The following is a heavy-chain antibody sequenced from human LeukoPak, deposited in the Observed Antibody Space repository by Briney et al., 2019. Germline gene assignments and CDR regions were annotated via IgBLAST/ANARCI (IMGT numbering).Heavy chain of an antibody. J-gene: IGHJ4*02. CDR2: IKQDGSQS. D-gene: IGHD3-10*01. V-gene: IGHV3-7*01. Sequence: GGSLRLSCAASGFTFSNYWVNWARQAPGKGLEWLANIKQDGSQSHYVESVKGRFPISRDNAKNSLYLQMNTLRAEDTAVYYFARDYSASGSFDYWGEGTLVTVSS. CDR3: ARDYSASGSFDY. CDR1: GFTFSNYW.